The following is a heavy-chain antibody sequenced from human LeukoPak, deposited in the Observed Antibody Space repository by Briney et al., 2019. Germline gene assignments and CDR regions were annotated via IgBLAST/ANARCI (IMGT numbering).Heavy chain of an antibody. Sequence: SENLSLTCAVYGGSFSGYYWSWIRQPPGKGLEWIGEINHSGSTNYNPSLKSRVTISVDTSKNQFSLKLSSVTAADTAVYYCASLTRQGHPNWGQGTLVTVSS. CDR2: INHSGST. CDR3: ASLTRQGHPN. CDR1: GGSFSGYY. V-gene: IGHV4-34*01. J-gene: IGHJ4*02. D-gene: IGHD3-10*01.